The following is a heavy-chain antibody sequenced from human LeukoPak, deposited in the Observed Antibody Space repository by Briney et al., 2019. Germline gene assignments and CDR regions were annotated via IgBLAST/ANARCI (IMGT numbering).Heavy chain of an antibody. CDR1: GYTFTSYY. CDR2: INPSGGST. J-gene: IGHJ4*02. V-gene: IGHV1-46*01. Sequence: ASVKVSCKASGYTFTSYYMHWVRQAPGQGLEWMGIINPSGGSTSYAQKFQGRVTMTRDMSTSTVYMELSNLGSEDTAVYYCARERDIVVVPAAPTPLLYWGQGTLVTVSS. D-gene: IGHD2-2*01. CDR3: ARERDIVVVPAAPTPLLY.